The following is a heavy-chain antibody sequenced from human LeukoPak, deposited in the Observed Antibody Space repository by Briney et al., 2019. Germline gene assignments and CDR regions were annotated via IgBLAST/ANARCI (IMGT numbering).Heavy chain of an antibody. CDR1: GGTFSSYA. CDR2: IIPIFGTA. J-gene: IGHJ6*03. CDR3: ARGGSEYYYYYMDV. V-gene: IGHV1-69*05. D-gene: IGHD2-15*01. Sequence: SVKVSCKASGGTFSSYAISWVRQAPGQGLEWMGGIIPIFGTANYAQKFQGRVTITTDESTSTAYMELSSLGSEDTAVYYCARGGSEYYYYYMDVWGKGTTVTVSS.